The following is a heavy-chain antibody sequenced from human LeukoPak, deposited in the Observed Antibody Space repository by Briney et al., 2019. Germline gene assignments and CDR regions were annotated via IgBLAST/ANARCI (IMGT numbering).Heavy chain of an antibody. CDR2: SGDIT. D-gene: IGHD2-15*01. Sequence: GGSLRLSCTASGFTFSNHGMDWVRQAPGKGLEWVSGSGDITYYADSVKGRFTISRDNAKNSLYLQMNSLRAEDTAVYYCGSCPYFDYWGQGTLVTVSS. CDR1: GFTFSNHG. J-gene: IGHJ4*02. V-gene: IGHV3-23*01. CDR3: GSCPYFDY.